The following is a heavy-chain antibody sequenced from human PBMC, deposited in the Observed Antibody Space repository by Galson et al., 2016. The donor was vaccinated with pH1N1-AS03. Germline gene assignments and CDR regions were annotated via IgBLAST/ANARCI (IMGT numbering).Heavy chain of an antibody. CDR1: GFTFSTAA. Sequence: SLRLSCAASGFTFSTAAMTWVRQAPGKGLEWVAGVSGSGDKTDHADAVKGRVTITRDKAKKTVYLELNSLTVEDTAIYYCARKTGSSCRLLEFFHHWGQGTLVTVSS. J-gene: IGHJ1*01. CDR2: VSGSGDKT. V-gene: IGHV3-23*01. D-gene: IGHD1-26*01. CDR3: ARKTGSSCRLLEFFHH.